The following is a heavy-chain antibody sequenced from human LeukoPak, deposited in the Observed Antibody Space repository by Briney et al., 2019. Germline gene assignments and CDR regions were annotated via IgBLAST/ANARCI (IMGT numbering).Heavy chain of an antibody. J-gene: IGHJ3*02. CDR3: ARDIYDSSGYYGVNDAFDI. V-gene: IGHV1-18*04. D-gene: IGHD3-22*01. Sequence: ASVKVSCKASGYTFTSYYMHWVRQAPGQGLEWVGWISAYNGNTNYAQKLQGRVTMTTDTSTSTAYMELRRLRSDDTAVYYCARDIYDSSGYYGVNDAFDIWGQGTMVTVSS. CDR1: GYTFTSYY. CDR2: ISAYNGNT.